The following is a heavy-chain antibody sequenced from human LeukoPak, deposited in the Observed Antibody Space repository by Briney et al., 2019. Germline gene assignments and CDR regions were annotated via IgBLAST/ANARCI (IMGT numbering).Heavy chain of an antibody. V-gene: IGHV3-30*02. Sequence: PGGSLRLSCAASGFTFSSYGMHWVRQAPGKGLEWVAFIRYDGSNKYYAGSVKGRFTISRDNSKNTLYLQMNSLRAEDTAVYYCARDGDDNWNNVPEGAFDIWGQGTMVTVSS. CDR1: GFTFSSYG. J-gene: IGHJ3*02. D-gene: IGHD1/OR15-1a*01. CDR3: ARDGDDNWNNVPEGAFDI. CDR2: IRYDGSNK.